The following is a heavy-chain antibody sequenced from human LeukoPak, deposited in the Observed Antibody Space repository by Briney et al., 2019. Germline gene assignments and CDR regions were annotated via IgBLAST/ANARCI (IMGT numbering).Heavy chain of an antibody. V-gene: IGHV4-34*01. Sequence: SETLSLTCAVYGGSFSGYYWSWIRHPPGKGLEWIGEINHSGSTNYNPSLKSRVTISVDTSKNQFSLKLSSVTAADTAVYYCASAWNDYKDYWGQGTLVTVSS. CDR1: GGSFSGYY. D-gene: IGHD4-11*01. CDR2: INHSGST. J-gene: IGHJ4*02. CDR3: ASAWNDYKDY.